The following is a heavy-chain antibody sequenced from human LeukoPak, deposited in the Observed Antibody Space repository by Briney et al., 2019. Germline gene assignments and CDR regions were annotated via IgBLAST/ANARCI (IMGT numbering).Heavy chain of an antibody. CDR2: ISRNSDYI. D-gene: IGHD2-21*01. J-gene: IGHJ4*02. CDR3: ARSAWDCDGGTCLLIDY. CDR1: GFTFSSYS. V-gene: IGHV3-21*01. Sequence: GGSLRLSCATSGFTFSSYSMDWVRQAPGKGLEWVSSISRNSDYIYYAGSLEGRFTISRDNAKNSLYLQMDSLRVDDTAVYFCARSAWDCDGGTCLLIDYWGQGTLVTVSS.